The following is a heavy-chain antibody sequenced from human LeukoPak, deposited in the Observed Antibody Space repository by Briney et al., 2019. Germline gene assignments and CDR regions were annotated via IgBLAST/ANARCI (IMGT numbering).Heavy chain of an antibody. Sequence: ASVKVSCKASGGTFSSYAISWVRQAPGQGLEWMGGIIPIFGTANYAQKFRGRVTITADESTSTAYMELSSLRSDDTAVYYCARGHSTSWPEYFQHWGQGTLVTVSS. CDR1: GGTFSSYA. V-gene: IGHV1-69*13. D-gene: IGHD6-13*01. CDR3: ARGHSTSWPEYFQH. CDR2: IIPIFGTA. J-gene: IGHJ1*01.